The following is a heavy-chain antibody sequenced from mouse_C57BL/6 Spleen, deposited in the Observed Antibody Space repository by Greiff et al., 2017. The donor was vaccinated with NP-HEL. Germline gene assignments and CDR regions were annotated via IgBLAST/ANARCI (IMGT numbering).Heavy chain of an antibody. CDR1: GFNIKDDY. CDR3: TTPFYDFDY. CDR2: IDPENGDT. D-gene: IGHD2-3*01. Sequence: DVKLQESGAELVRPGASVKLSCTASGFNIKDDYMHWVKQRPEQGLEWIGWIDPENGDTEYASKFQGKATITADTSSNTAYLQLSSLTSEDTAVYYCTTPFYDFDYWGQGTTLTVSS. V-gene: IGHV14-4*01. J-gene: IGHJ2*01.